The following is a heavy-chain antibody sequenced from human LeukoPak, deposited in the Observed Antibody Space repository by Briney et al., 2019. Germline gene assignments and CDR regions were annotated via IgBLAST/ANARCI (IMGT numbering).Heavy chain of an antibody. Sequence: SETLSLTCNVSGGSISTTTNSWGWAWIRQRPTKGLEWIGSIYYGGSPYYTSSLKSRVTISVDTSKNQFSLKLASLTAADTAVYYCARRPIVGSTGFYFDSWGPGTLVTVSS. CDR3: ARRPIVGSTGFYFDS. J-gene: IGHJ4*02. CDR1: GGSISTTTNS. CDR2: IYYGGSP. D-gene: IGHD1-26*01. V-gene: IGHV4-39*01.